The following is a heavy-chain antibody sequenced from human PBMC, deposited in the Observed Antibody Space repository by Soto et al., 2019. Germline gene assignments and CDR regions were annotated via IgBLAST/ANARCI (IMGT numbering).Heavy chain of an antibody. CDR2: IYYSGSA. Sequence: SETLSLTCAVSGGSISSGGYSWSWIRQHPGKGLEWIGYIYYSGSAYYNPSLKSRVTISVDTSKNQFSLKLSSVTAADTAVYYCARGDLAARASLDNWFDPWGQGTLVTVS. V-gene: IGHV4-31*11. J-gene: IGHJ5*02. D-gene: IGHD6-6*01. CDR3: ARGDLAARASLDNWFDP. CDR1: GGSISSGGYS.